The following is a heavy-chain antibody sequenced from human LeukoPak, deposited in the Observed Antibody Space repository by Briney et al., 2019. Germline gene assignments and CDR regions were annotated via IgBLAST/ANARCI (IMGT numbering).Heavy chain of an antibody. V-gene: IGHV4-4*02. D-gene: IGHD6-6*01. CDR2: IYHSGST. Sequence: PGGSLRLSCAASGFTFSSYAMSWVRQAPGKGLEWIGEIYHSGSTNYNPSLKSRVTISVDKSKNQFSLKLSSVTAADTAVYYCARHMAARPIDYWGQGTLVTVSS. J-gene: IGHJ4*02. CDR1: GFTFSSYAM. CDR3: ARHMAARPIDY.